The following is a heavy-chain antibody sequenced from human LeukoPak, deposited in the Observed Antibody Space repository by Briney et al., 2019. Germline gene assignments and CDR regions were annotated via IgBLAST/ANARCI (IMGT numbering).Heavy chain of an antibody. D-gene: IGHD1-14*01. Sequence: GGSLRLSCAASGFTFSSYSMNWVRQAPGKGLEWVSSISGSNSYIEYADSVKGRFTISRDNAKNSLYLQMNSLRAEDTALYYCARDVAHDHDDPWDYWGQGTLVTVSS. CDR1: GFTFSSYS. J-gene: IGHJ4*02. CDR3: ARDVAHDHDDPWDY. V-gene: IGHV3-21*01. CDR2: ISGSNSYI.